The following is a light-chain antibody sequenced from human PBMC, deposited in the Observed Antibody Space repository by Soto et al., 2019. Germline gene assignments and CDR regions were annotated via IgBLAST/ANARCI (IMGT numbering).Light chain of an antibody. CDR2: GPS. Sequence: AIQMTQSPSSLSASVGDRVTITCRASQDIRGDLGWYQQKPGKAPKALIYGPSNLQSGVPSRFSGSGFGTDFTLTISSLQPEDFATYYCLQDRNYPRTFGQGTKVESK. J-gene: IGKJ1*01. CDR3: LQDRNYPRT. V-gene: IGKV1-6*01. CDR1: QDIRGD.